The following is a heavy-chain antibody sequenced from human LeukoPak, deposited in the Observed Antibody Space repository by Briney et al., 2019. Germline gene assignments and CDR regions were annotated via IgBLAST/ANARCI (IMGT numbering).Heavy chain of an antibody. Sequence: PGGSLRLSCAASGFTFSTYWMHWVRQAPGKGLVWDSRINTDGSSTTYADSVNGRFPISIDNATNTLYLQVSSLRAEDTSVYYCARQSYYYYSSGYYHDYWGQGTLVTVSS. CDR3: ARQSYYYYSSGYYHDY. CDR2: INTDGSST. CDR1: GFTFSTYW. J-gene: IGHJ4*02. V-gene: IGHV3-74*01. D-gene: IGHD3-22*01.